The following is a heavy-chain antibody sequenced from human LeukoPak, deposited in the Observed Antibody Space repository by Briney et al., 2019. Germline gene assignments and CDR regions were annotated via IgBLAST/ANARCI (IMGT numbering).Heavy chain of an antibody. V-gene: IGHV3-11*01. CDR2: ISSSGSTI. Sequence: GGSLRLSCAASGFSFSNYAMSWIRQAPGKGLEWVSYISSSGSTIYYADSVKGRFTISRDNAKNSLYLQMNSLRAEDTAVYYCARDPPVYCSSTSCYYDYYYYGMDVWGQGTTVTVSS. J-gene: IGHJ6*02. CDR3: ARDPPVYCSSTSCYYDYYYYGMDV. D-gene: IGHD2-2*01. CDR1: GFSFSNYA.